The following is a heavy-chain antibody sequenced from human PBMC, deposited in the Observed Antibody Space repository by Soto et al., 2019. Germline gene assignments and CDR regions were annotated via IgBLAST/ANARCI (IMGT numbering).Heavy chain of an antibody. Sequence: SETLSLTCTVSGGSMSSSNWWNWVRQPPGKGLEWIGETHHSGRTNYNPSLKSRVTISVDKSKNHFSLKLSSVTAADTAVYYCAREGNLGRWIQPLDSWGQGTLVTVSS. CDR2: THHSGRT. J-gene: IGHJ4*02. CDR1: GGSMSSSNW. V-gene: IGHV4-4*02. CDR3: AREGNLGRWIQPLDS. D-gene: IGHD2-2*03.